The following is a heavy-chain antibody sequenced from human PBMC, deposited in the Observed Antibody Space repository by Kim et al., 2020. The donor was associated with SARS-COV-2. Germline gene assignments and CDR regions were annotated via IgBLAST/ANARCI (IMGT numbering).Heavy chain of an antibody. J-gene: IGHJ5*02. Sequence: SETLSLTCTVSCGSISSYYWSWIRQPPGKGLEWIGYIYYSGSTNYNPSLKSRVTISVDTSKNQFSLKLSSVTAADTAVYYCARTVGFTIFGVVTAPNWFDPWGQGTLVTVSS. CDR2: IYYSGST. CDR3: ARTVGFTIFGVVTAPNWFDP. CDR1: CGSISSYY. V-gene: IGHV4-59*08. D-gene: IGHD3-3*01.